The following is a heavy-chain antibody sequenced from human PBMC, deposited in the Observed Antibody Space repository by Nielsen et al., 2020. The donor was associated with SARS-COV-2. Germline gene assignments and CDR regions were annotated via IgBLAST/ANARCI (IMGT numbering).Heavy chain of an antibody. Sequence: GGSLRLSCAVSGLSVSGNHMSWVRQAPGKGLECVSVIYSGDTKYYADSVKGRFTISRDNSENTLYLQMDSLRVEDTAVYYCARDLGHIIPVVRGVVTHNYYHFYTDVWGKGTTVTVSS. J-gene: IGHJ6*03. CDR2: IYSGDTK. CDR1: GLSVSGNH. D-gene: IGHD3-10*01. V-gene: IGHV3-53*01. CDR3: ARDLGHIIPVVRGVVTHNYYHFYTDV.